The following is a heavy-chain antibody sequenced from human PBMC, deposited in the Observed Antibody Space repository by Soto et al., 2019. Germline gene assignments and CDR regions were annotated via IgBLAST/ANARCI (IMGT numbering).Heavy chain of an antibody. V-gene: IGHV4-59*01. CDR3: ARGGGSPDY. J-gene: IGHJ4*02. D-gene: IGHD3-10*01. CDR1: GGSISSNY. Sequence: QVQLQESGPGLVKPSETLSLMCTVSGGSISSNYWSWIRQPPGKGLEYIGYIYYSGSTNYNPSLKRRGTISVDTSKNQFSLKLSSVTAADAAVYYCARGGGSPDYWGQGTLVTVSS. CDR2: IYYSGST.